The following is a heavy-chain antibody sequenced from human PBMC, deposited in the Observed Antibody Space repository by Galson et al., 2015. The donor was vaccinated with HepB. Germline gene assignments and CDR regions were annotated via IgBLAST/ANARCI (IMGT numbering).Heavy chain of an antibody. CDR3: ARYSTTSYSYAMDV. Sequence: SVKVSCKASGSTFTSYAVNWVRQATGQGLEWMGWMDPNNGNTGSARKFQGRITMTRDTSISTAYMELGNLRSEDTAVYYCARYSTTSYSYAMDVWGQGTTVTVSS. D-gene: IGHD2/OR15-2a*01. J-gene: IGHJ6*02. CDR1: GSTFTSYA. V-gene: IGHV1-8*01. CDR2: MDPNNGNT.